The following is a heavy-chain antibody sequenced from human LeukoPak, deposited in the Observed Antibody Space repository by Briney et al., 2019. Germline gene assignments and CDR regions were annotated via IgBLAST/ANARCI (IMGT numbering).Heavy chain of an antibody. V-gene: IGHV3-NL1*01. CDR1: GFTFSSYG. CDR2: IYSGGST. D-gene: IGHD2-2*01. Sequence: GGSLRLSCAASGFTFSSYGMHWVRQAPGKGLEWVSLIYSGGSTYYADSVKGRFTISRDNSKNTLYLQMNSLRAEDTAVYYCAKEYCSSTSCSSFDYWGQGTLVTVSS. CDR3: AKEYCSSTSCSSFDY. J-gene: IGHJ4*02.